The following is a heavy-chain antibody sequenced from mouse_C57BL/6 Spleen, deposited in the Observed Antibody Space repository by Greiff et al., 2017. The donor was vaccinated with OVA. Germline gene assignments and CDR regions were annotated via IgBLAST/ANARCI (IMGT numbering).Heavy chain of an antibody. J-gene: IGHJ1*03. CDR3: ARRGDYYGSSGYWYFDV. D-gene: IGHD1-1*01. V-gene: IGHV1-75*01. Sequence: VQRVESGPELVKPGASVKISCKASGYTFTDYYINWVKQRPGQGLEWIGWIFPGSGSTYYNEKFKGKATLTVDKSSSTAYMLLSSLTSEDSAVYFCARRGDYYGSSGYWYFDVWGTGTTVTVSS. CDR1: GYTFTDYY. CDR2: IFPGSGST.